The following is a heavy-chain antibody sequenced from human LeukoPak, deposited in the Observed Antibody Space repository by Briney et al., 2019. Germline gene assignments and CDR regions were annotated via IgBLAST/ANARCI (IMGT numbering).Heavy chain of an antibody. V-gene: IGHV3-33*01. D-gene: IGHD6-19*01. J-gene: IGHJ4*02. CDR2: IWYDGRTQ. Sequence: GGSLRLSCEVSGFIFSNYGMHWVRQAPGKGLEWVALIWYDGRTQFLADSVKGRFTISRDNSANTLYLQMSSLRVEDTAVYYCAREWGRIAVAGGPGYWGQGALVTVSS. CDR1: GFIFSNYG. CDR3: AREWGRIAVAGGPGY.